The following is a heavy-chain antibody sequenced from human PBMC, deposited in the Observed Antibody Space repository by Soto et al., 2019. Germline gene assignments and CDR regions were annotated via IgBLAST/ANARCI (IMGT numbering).Heavy chain of an antibody. CDR2: INHSGST. CDR3: ARDFTVGTFKGVGATRVVFDY. J-gene: IGHJ4*02. Sequence: QVQLQQWGAGLLKPSETLSLTCAVYGGSFSGYYWSWIRQPPGKGLEWIGEINHSGSTNYNPSLKSRVTISVDTSKNQFSLKLSSVTAADTAVYYCARDFTVGTFKGVGATRVVFDYWGQGTLVTVSS. CDR1: GGSFSGYY. D-gene: IGHD1-26*01. V-gene: IGHV4-34*01.